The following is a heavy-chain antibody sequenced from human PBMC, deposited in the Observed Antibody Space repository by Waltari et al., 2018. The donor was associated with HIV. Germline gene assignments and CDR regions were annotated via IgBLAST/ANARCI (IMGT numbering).Heavy chain of an antibody. CDR3: ARWALWLLPVYYFDY. D-gene: IGHD6-19*01. V-gene: IGHV4-34*01. J-gene: IGHJ4*02. CDR2: INHRRNT. Sequence: QVQLHQWCAGLLKPSETLSLTCAVYGEPFDGSYWSWIRQPPRKRLEWMGEINHRRNTSYNPFLKGRLTMSVDASKNQFSLNLNSVTAADTGVYYCARWALWLLPVYYFDYWGQGALVTVSS. CDR1: GEPFDGSY.